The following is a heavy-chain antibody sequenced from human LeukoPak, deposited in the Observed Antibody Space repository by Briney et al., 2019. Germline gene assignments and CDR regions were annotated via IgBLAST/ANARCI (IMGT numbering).Heavy chain of an antibody. CDR3: APSILGVAPPGGGANY. CDR2: ISSSSSII. CDR1: GFTFSSFS. Sequence: GGSLRLPCAASGFTFSSFSMNWVRQAPGKGLEWVSYISSSSSIINYADSVKGRFTISRDYAENSLYLQMNSLRAEDTAVYYCAPSILGVAPPGGGANYWGQGTLVTVSS. D-gene: IGHD3-3*01. J-gene: IGHJ4*02. V-gene: IGHV3-48*01.